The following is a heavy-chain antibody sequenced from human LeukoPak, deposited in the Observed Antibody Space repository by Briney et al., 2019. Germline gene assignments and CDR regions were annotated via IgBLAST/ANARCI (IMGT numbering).Heavy chain of an antibody. J-gene: IGHJ1*01. CDR2: ISSSSSYI. CDR3: AKAHDDWNYVYFRH. D-gene: IGHD1-7*01. Sequence: GGSLRLSCAASGFTFSSYSMNWVRQAPGKGLEWVSSISSSSSYIYYADSVKGRFTISRDNSKNTLYLQMYNLRGEDTAVYHCAKAHDDWNYVYFRHWGQGTPVTVSS. V-gene: IGHV3-21*04. CDR1: GFTFSSYS.